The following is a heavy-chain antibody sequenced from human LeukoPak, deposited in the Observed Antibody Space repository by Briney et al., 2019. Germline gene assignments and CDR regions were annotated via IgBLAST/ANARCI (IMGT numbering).Heavy chain of an antibody. CDR2: INPNSGGT. CDR3: ARTKPPCTSCLLLDY. J-gene: IGHJ4*02. D-gene: IGHD2-2*01. V-gene: IGHV1-2*02. Sequence: ASVKVSCKASGYTFTGYYIYWLRQAPGQGLEWMGWINPNSGGTNYAQKFQGLVTMSRDTSITTVYMELNRLVSDDTAVYYCARTKPPCTSCLLLDYWGQGTLVTVSS. CDR1: GYTFTGYY.